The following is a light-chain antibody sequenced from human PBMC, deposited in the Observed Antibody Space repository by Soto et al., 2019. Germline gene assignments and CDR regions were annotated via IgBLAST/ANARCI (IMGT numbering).Light chain of an antibody. J-gene: IGKJ2*01. CDR3: QQYNSYQYT. CDR2: KAS. V-gene: IGKV1-5*03. CDR1: QSISSW. Sequence: DIQMTQSPSTLSASVGDRVTITCRASQSISSWLAWYQQKPGKAPKLLIYKASSLESGVPSRFSGSGSGTEFTLTISSLQPDDFATYYCQQYNSYQYTVGQGPKLEIK.